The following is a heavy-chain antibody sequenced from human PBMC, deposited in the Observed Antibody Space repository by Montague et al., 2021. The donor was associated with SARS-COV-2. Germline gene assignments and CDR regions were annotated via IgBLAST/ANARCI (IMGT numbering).Heavy chain of an antibody. CDR2: IYYSGST. D-gene: IGHD2-15*01. CDR1: GGSISSGGYY. J-gene: IGHJ4*02. Sequence: TLSLTCTVSGGSISSGGYYWSWIRQHPGKGLEWIGYIYYSGSTYYNPSLKSRVNISVDTSKNQFSLKLSSVTAADTAVYYCARLTAGYCSGGSCYWGTGFDYWGQGTLVTVSS. V-gene: IGHV4-31*03. CDR3: ARLTAGYCSGGSCYWGTGFDY.